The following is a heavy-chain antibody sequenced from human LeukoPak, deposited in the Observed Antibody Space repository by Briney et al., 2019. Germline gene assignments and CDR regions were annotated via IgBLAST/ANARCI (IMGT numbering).Heavy chain of an antibody. V-gene: IGHV3-30*03. CDR3: SLLSYFDY. CDR1: GFTFSSYG. J-gene: IGHJ4*02. D-gene: IGHD2-2*01. CDR2: ISYDGSNK. Sequence: GGSLRLSCAASGFTFSSYGMHWVRQAPGKGLEWVAVISYDGSNKYYADSVKGRFTISRDNSKNTLYLQMNSLRAEDTAVYYCSLLSYFDYWGQGTLVTVSS.